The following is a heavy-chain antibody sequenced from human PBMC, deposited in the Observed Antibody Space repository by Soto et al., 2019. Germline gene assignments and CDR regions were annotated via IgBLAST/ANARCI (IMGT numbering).Heavy chain of an antibody. J-gene: IGHJ4*02. V-gene: IGHV1-3*01. CDR2: INAGNGNT. Sequence: ASVKVSCKASGYTFTSYAMHWVRQAPGQRLEWMGWINAGNGNTKYSQKFQGRVTITRDTSASTAYMELSSLRSEDTAVYYCARDQYYNDSSGYPFAYWGQGPLVTVSS. CDR1: GYTFTSYA. D-gene: IGHD3-22*01. CDR3: ARDQYYNDSSGYPFAY.